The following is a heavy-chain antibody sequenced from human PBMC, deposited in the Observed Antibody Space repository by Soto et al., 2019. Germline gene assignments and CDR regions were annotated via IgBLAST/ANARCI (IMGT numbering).Heavy chain of an antibody. CDR3: AKLRTDYDYVWGSYHYFDY. Sequence: EVQLLESGGGLVQPGGSLRLSCAASGFTFSSYVMSWVRQAPGKGLEWVSAISGSGGSTYYADSVKGRFTISRDNSKNTLYLQMNSLRAEDTAVYYCAKLRTDYDYVWGSYHYFDYWGQGTLVTVSS. V-gene: IGHV3-23*01. J-gene: IGHJ4*02. CDR2: ISGSGGST. D-gene: IGHD3-16*02. CDR1: GFTFSSYV.